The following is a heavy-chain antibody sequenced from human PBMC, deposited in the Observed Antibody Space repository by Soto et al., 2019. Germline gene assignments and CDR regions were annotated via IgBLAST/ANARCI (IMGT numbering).Heavy chain of an antibody. J-gene: IGHJ5*02. V-gene: IGHV1-69*13. CDR1: GGTFSSYA. D-gene: IGHD6-6*01. Sequence: SVKVSCKASGGTFSSYAISWVRQAPGQGLEWMGGIIPIFGTANYAQKFQGRVTITADESTSTAYMELSSLRSEDTAVYYCARDRGFPEYSSSVNWFDPWCKGILVTGS. CDR2: IIPIFGTA. CDR3: ARDRGFPEYSSSVNWFDP.